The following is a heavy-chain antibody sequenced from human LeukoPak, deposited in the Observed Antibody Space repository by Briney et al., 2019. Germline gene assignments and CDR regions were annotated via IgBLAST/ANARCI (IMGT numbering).Heavy chain of an antibody. CDR1: GGSISSGGYY. D-gene: IGHD3-22*01. CDR2: IYYSGST. Sequence: NPSETLSLTCTVSGGSISSGGYYWSWIRQHPGKGLEWIGYIYYSGSTYYNPSLKSRVTISVDTSKNQFSLKLSSVTAADTAVYYCARQPSGYYEKSGYYPYYFDYWGQGALVTVSS. J-gene: IGHJ4*02. V-gene: IGHV4-31*03. CDR3: ARQPSGYYEKSGYYPYYFDY.